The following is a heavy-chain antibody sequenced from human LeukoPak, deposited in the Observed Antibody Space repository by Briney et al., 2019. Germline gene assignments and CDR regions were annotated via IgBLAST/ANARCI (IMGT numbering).Heavy chain of an antibody. Sequence: SETLSLTCTVSGGSISSSSYYWGWIRQPPGKGLEWIGSIYYSGSTYDNPSLKSRVTISVDTSKNQFSLKLSSVTAADTAVYYCARHMTWGARGHFDYWGQGTLVTASS. CDR1: GGSISSSSYY. CDR2: IYYSGST. D-gene: IGHD3-10*01. J-gene: IGHJ4*02. V-gene: IGHV4-39*01. CDR3: ARHMTWGARGHFDY.